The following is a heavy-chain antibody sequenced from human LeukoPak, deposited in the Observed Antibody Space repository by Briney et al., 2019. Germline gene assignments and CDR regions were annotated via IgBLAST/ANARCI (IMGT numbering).Heavy chain of an antibody. D-gene: IGHD6-13*01. CDR1: GFNLSSYA. Sequence: PGGSLRLSCAASGFNLSSYAMPWVRQAPGKGLEWVAVISYDGSNKYYTDSVKGRFTISRDNSKNTVYLQMNSLRVEDTAVYYCARDPRRSSQTGYFDYWGQGTLVTVSS. J-gene: IGHJ4*02. CDR3: ARDPRRSSQTGYFDY. V-gene: IGHV3-30*04. CDR2: ISYDGSNK.